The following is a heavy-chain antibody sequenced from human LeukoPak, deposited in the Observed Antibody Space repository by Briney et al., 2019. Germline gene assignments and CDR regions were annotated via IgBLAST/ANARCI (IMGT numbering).Heavy chain of an antibody. CDR2: IWNDGGKK. Sequence: GGSLRLSCAASGFIFRDYGMHWVRQAPGKGPEWVALIWNDGGKKYYSDSVRGRFTISRDNSRDTLFLQMNSLRAEDTAVYYCARDSGSGLWGIWGQGTMVTVSS. V-gene: IGHV3-33*01. CDR1: GFIFRDYG. CDR3: ARDSGSGLWGI. J-gene: IGHJ3*02. D-gene: IGHD7-27*01.